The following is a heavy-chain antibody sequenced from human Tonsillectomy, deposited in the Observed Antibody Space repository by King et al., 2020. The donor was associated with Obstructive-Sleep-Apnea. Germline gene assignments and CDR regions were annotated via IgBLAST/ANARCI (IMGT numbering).Heavy chain of an antibody. CDR3: AKESELWFGAYFDY. J-gene: IGHJ4*02. V-gene: IGHV3-30*18. D-gene: IGHD3-10*01. CDR1: GFTFSSYG. Sequence: QLVQSGGGVVQPGRSLRLSCAASGFTFSSYGMHWVRQAPGKGLEWMAVISYDGSNKYYADSVKGRFTISRDNSKNTLYLQMNSLRAEDTAVYYCAKESELWFGAYFDYWGQGTLVTVSS. CDR2: ISYDGSNK.